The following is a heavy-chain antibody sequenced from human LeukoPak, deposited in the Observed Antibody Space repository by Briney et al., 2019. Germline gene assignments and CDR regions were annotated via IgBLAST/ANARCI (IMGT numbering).Heavy chain of an antibody. D-gene: IGHD3-3*01. CDR1: GFTFSSYA. V-gene: IGHV3-23*01. Sequence: GGSLRLSCAASGFTFSSYAMSWVRQAPGKGLEWVSAISGSGGSTYYADSVKGWFTISRDNSKNTLYLQMNSLRAEDTAVYYCAGNDFWSGYLPYFDYWGQGTLVTVSS. CDR2: ISGSGGST. J-gene: IGHJ4*02. CDR3: AGNDFWSGYLPYFDY.